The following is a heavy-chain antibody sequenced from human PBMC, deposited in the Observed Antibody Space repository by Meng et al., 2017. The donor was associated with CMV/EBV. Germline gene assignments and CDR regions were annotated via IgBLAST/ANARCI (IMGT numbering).Heavy chain of an antibody. CDR3: ASSLNYHDY. V-gene: IGHV4-34*01. J-gene: IGHJ4*02. D-gene: IGHD1-7*01. CDR2: INHSGST. Sequence: VQLQRWWPRLLTPSETLSLTCADNGGSFSGYYWSWIRQPPGKGLEWIGEINHSGSTNYNPSVKSRVTISVDTSKNQFSLKLSSVTAADTAVYSCASSLNYHDYWGQGTLVTVSS. CDR1: GGSFSGYY.